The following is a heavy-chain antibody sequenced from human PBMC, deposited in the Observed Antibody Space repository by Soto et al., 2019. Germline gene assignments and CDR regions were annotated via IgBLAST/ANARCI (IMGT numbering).Heavy chain of an antibody. J-gene: IGHJ4*02. D-gene: IGHD2-2*01. CDR2: INNGGDNI. CDR1: GFTFNNYA. Sequence: EVQLLESGGGLLQPGGALRLSCAASGFTFNNYAMSWVRQAPGKGLEWVSSINNGGDNIYYADSVKGRFTISRDNSKSTLYLQMNSLRAEDTAVYNCAKTFLARYCSSSICYDPADYFDYWGQGTLVTVSS. CDR3: AKTFLARYCSSSICYDPADYFDY. V-gene: IGHV3-23*01.